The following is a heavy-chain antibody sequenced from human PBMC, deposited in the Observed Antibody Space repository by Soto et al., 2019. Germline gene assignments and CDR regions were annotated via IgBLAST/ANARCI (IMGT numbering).Heavy chain of an antibody. V-gene: IGHV1-2*02. D-gene: IGHD1-26*01. CDR2: INPNSGGT. CDR3: ARGQRAGGSYSAFDI. Sequence: ASVKVSCKASGYTFTGLYIHWVRLAPGQGLEWMGWINPNSGGTNYAEKFQGRVTMTRDTSISTAYMELSSLRSDDTAVYYCARGQRAGGSYSAFDIWGQGTMVTVSS. CDR1: GYTFTGLY. J-gene: IGHJ3*02.